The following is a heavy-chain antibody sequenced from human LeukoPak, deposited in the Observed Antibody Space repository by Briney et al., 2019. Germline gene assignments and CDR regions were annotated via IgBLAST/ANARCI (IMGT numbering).Heavy chain of an antibody. CDR1: GGSISSYY. V-gene: IGHV4-59*01. D-gene: IGHD1-26*01. Sequence: SETLSLTCTVSGGSISSYYWNWIRQPPGKGLEWIGYIYYSGITNYNPSLKSRVTISVDTSKSQFSLKLSSVTAADTAVYYCARAGRWEGRPHAFDIWGQRTMVTVSS. CDR3: ARAGRWEGRPHAFDI. J-gene: IGHJ3*02. CDR2: IYYSGIT.